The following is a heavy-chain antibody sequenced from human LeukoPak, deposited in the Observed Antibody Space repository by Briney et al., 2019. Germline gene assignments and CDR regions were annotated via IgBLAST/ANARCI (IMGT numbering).Heavy chain of an antibody. V-gene: IGHV3-23*01. Sequence: GGTLRLSCAASGFTFSSYGMSWVRQAPGKGLEWVSAISGSGGSTYYADSVKGRFTISRDNAQSSLYLQMNSLRAGDTAVYYCARQAVAHPFDLWGQGTMVAVSS. J-gene: IGHJ3*01. CDR1: GFTFSSYG. CDR2: ISGSGGST. CDR3: ARQAVAHPFDL.